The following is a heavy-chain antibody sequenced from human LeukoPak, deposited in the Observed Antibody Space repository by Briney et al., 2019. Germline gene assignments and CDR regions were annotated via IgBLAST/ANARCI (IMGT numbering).Heavy chain of an antibody. CDR1: GFTFSSYG. D-gene: IGHD6-6*01. CDR3: ARDWSSIAARPGAFDI. CDR2: IWYDGSNK. V-gene: IGHV3-33*08. J-gene: IGHJ3*02. Sequence: GGSLRLSCAASGFTFSSYGMHWVRQAPGKGLEWVAVIWYDGSNKYYADSVKGRFTISRDNSKNTLYLQMNSLRAEHTAVYYCARDWSSIAARPGAFDIWGQGTMVTASS.